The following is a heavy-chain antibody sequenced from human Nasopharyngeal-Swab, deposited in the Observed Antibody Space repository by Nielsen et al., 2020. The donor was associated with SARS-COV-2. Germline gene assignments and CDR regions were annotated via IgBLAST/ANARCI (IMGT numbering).Heavy chain of an antibody. J-gene: IGHJ4*02. CDR2: INHSGSI. Sequence: SETLSLTCAVYGGSFSGYYWSWIRQSPGKGLEWIGEINHSGSINYNLSLKSRVTISVETSKNQFSLKLSSVTAADTAVYHCARGRGITVTTPSPVFDYWGQGTLVTVSS. CDR1: GGSFSGYY. V-gene: IGHV4-34*01. D-gene: IGHD1-20*01. CDR3: ARGRGITVTTPSPVFDY.